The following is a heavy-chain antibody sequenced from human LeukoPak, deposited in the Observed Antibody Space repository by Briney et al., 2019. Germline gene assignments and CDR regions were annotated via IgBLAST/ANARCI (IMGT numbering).Heavy chain of an antibody. Sequence: SETLSLTCTVSGGSVSSGSYYWSWIRQPPGKGLEWIGYIYHSGSTYYNPSLKSRVTISVDRSKNQFSLKLSSVTAADTAVYYCARGPDANYYYYGMDVWGQGTTVTVSS. CDR2: IYHSGST. CDR1: GGSVSSGSYY. J-gene: IGHJ6*02. CDR3: ARGPDANYYYYGMDV. V-gene: IGHV4-61*01. D-gene: IGHD1-14*01.